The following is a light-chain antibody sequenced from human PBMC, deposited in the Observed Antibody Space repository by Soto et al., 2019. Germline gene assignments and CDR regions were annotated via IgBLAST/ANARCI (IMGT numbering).Light chain of an antibody. J-gene: IGKJ1*01. CDR2: AAS. CDR3: QHYYSYPRT. V-gene: IGKV1-8*01. Sequence: AIRMTQSPSSFSASTGDRVTITCRASQGISSYLAWYQQKPGKAPKLLIYAASTLQSGFPSRFSGSGSGTDFTLTISCLQSEDFATFYCQHYYSYPRTFGQGTKV. CDR1: QGISSY.